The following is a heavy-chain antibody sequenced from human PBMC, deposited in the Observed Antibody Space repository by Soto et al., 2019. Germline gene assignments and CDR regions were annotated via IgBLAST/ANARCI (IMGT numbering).Heavy chain of an antibody. CDR1: GYTFTSYG. J-gene: IGHJ4*02. CDR2: ISTYNGNT. Sequence: QVQLVQSGAEVKKPGASVKVSCKTSGYTFTSYGISWVRQAPGQGLEWMGWISTYNGNTNYAQKFQDRVTMTIDTSTSRAYMELTSLKSVDTAVYYCARDPGYASVWYCDNWGQGTLVIVSS. D-gene: IGHD6-19*01. CDR3: ARDPGYASVWYCDN. V-gene: IGHV1-18*01.